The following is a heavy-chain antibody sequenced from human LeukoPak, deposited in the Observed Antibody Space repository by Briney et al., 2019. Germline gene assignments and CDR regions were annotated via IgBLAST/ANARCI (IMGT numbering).Heavy chain of an antibody. J-gene: IGHJ4*02. D-gene: IGHD6-13*01. CDR1: GYTFTDYY. V-gene: IGHV1-2*02. CDR2: VNPNSGGT. Sequence: GASVKVSCRPSGYTFTDYYLHWVRQAPGQGLEWMGWVNPNSGGTNYAQRFQGRVTMTRDTSISTAYMELSSLRSDDTAVYYCARVRWGLAAAGTYVWGQGTLVSVSS. CDR3: ARVRWGLAAAGTYV.